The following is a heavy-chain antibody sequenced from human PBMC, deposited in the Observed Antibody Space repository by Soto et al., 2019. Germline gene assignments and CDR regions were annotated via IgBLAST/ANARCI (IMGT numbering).Heavy chain of an antibody. D-gene: IGHD2-15*01. CDR2: IYYSGNT. CDR3: AREGGRYCTGGSCQVDY. Sequence: SETLSLTCTVSGGSISNYYWTWIRQPPGKGLEWIGNIYYSGNTYYTPSLKSRVTISVDTSKNQFSLKLSSVTAADMAVYYCAREGGRYCTGGSCQVDYWGQGTLVTVLL. CDR1: GGSISNYY. V-gene: IGHV4-59*04. J-gene: IGHJ4*02.